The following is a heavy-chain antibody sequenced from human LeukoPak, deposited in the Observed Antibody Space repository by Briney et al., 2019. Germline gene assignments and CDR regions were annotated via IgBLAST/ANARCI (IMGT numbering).Heavy chain of an antibody. V-gene: IGHV1-2*02. J-gene: IGHJ6*03. Sequence: ASVKVSCKASGYTFTGYNIHWVRQTPGRGLEWMGWMNPNNGGVHYAQKFQGRVTMTRDTSISTAYMELSRLRSDDTAVYYCARDRPYYGSGSYGYYYMDVWGKGTTVTISS. CDR1: GYTFTGYN. D-gene: IGHD3-10*01. CDR3: ARDRPYYGSGSYGYYYMDV. CDR2: MNPNNGGV.